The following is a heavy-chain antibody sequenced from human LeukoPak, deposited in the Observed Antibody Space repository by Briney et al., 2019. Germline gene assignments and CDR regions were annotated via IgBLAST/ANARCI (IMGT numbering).Heavy chain of an antibody. CDR3: ASDKWELNYYYYYMDV. V-gene: IGHV4-59*12. J-gene: IGHJ6*03. D-gene: IGHD1-26*01. Sequence: PSETLSLTCTVAGGSMRGYYWSWIRQTPGGRLEWIGYFYYTGLTRSSPSLESRVTMSVDTSKNQFSLKLSSVTAADTAVYYCASDKWELNYYYYYMDVWGKGTTVTISS. CDR1: GGSMRGYY. CDR2: FYYTGLT.